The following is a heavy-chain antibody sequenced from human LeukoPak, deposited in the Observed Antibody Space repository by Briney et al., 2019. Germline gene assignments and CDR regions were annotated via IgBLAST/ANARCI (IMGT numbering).Heavy chain of an antibody. D-gene: IGHD6-19*01. CDR1: GFNFSHYA. Sequence: HPGRSLRLSCVVSGFNFSHYAMHWVRQAPGKGLEWVAVISYDGSNKYYADSVKGRFTISRDNSKNTLYLQMNSLRAEDTAVYYCARGSIAVAGTADIDYWGQGTLVTVSS. CDR2: ISYDGSNK. CDR3: ARGSIAVAGTADIDY. J-gene: IGHJ4*02. V-gene: IGHV3-30*04.